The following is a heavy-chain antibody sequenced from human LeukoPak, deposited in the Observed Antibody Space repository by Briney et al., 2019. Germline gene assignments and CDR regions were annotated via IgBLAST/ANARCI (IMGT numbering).Heavy chain of an antibody. CDR3: ARGNSDDASDI. CDR2: IYYSGST. V-gene: IGHV4-59*01. CDR1: GVSISSYY. J-gene: IGHJ3*02. Sequence: SETLSLTCTVSGVSISSYYWSWLRQPPGKGLEWIGYIYYSGSTNYNPSLKSRLTISVDTSKNQFSLKLSSVTAADTAVYYCARGNSDDASDIWGQGTRVTVSS. D-gene: IGHD3-10*01.